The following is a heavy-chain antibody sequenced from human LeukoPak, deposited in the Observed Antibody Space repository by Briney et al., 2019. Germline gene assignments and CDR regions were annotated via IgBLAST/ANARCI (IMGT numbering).Heavy chain of an antibody. CDR3: AKDAQRGFDYSNSLDK. CDR1: GFTFSHYG. Sequence: GSLRLSCATSGFTFSHYGIHWVPQAPGKGLEWVAVIWSDGTNRYYGDPVKGRFTISRDNFQRTVYLQMDSLRAEDTAVYYCAKDAQRGFDYSNSLDKWGQGTLVTVSS. V-gene: IGHV3-33*06. J-gene: IGHJ4*02. CDR2: IWSDGTNR. D-gene: IGHD4-11*01.